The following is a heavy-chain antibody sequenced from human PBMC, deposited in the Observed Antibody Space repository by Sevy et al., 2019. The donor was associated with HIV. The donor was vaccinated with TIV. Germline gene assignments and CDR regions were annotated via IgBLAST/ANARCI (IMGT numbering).Heavy chain of an antibody. Sequence: GGSLRLSCAASGFTFSSYGMHWVRQAPGKGLEWVAFIRYDGSNKYYADSVKGRFTISRDNSKNTLYLQMNSLRAEDTAVYYCAKDYDILTGYYSYYFDYWGQGTLVTVSS. V-gene: IGHV3-30*02. J-gene: IGHJ4*02. CDR2: IRYDGSNK. D-gene: IGHD3-9*01. CDR3: AKDYDILTGYYSYYFDY. CDR1: GFTFSSYG.